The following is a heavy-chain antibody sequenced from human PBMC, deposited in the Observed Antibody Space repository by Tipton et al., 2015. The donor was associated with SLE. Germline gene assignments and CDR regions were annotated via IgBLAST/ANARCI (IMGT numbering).Heavy chain of an antibody. CDR3: AGCLYFDCMDV. CDR2: IHYSGST. CDR1: VGSISSYY. D-gene: IGHD2-8*01. Sequence: TLSLTCSVSVGSISSYYWSWIRQAPGKGLEWIGYIHYSGSTNYNPSLKSRVTISVDTSKNQFSLKLSSVTAADTAVYYCAGCLYFDCMDVWGKGTTVTVSS. V-gene: IGHV4-59*01. J-gene: IGHJ6*03.